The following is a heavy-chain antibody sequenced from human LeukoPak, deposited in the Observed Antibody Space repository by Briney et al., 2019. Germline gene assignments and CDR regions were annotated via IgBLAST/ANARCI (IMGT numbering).Heavy chain of an antibody. D-gene: IGHD3-3*01. Sequence: PSQTLSLTCTVSGGSISSGGYYWSWIRQHPGKGLEWIGYIYYSGSTYYNPSLKSRVTISVDTSKDQFSLKLSSVTAADTAVYYCARGVPYYDFWSGYYSSPEFDYWGQGTLVTVSS. CDR1: GGSISSGGYY. J-gene: IGHJ4*02. V-gene: IGHV4-31*03. CDR3: ARGVPYYDFWSGYYSSPEFDY. CDR2: IYYSGST.